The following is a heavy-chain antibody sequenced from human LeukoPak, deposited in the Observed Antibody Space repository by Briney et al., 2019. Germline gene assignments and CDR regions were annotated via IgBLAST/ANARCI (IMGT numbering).Heavy chain of an antibody. J-gene: IGHJ4*02. D-gene: IGHD6-19*01. CDR3: ARQAVDGRAFDY. V-gene: IGHV4-59*05. Sequence: GSLRLSCAASGFTFSSYNMNWVRQAPGKGLEWIGSIHYSEVTYYNPFLKSRVTISKDTSKNQNHFSLKLSSVTAADTAVYYCARQAVDGRAFDYWGQGILVTVSS. CDR1: GFTFSSYN. CDR2: IHYSEVT.